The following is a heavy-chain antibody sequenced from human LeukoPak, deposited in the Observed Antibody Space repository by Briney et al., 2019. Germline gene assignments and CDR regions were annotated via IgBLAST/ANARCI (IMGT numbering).Heavy chain of an antibody. J-gene: IGHJ4*02. CDR2: IWYDGSNK. CDR1: GFTFSSFG. Sequence: PGRSLRLSCAASGFTFSSFGMHWVRQAPGRGLEWVAVIWYDGSNKYYADSVKGRFTIARDNSKNTLYLQMNSLRAEDTAVYDCARYADTAMCDYWGQGALVTVSS. V-gene: IGHV3-33*01. D-gene: IGHD5-18*01. CDR3: ARYADTAMCDY.